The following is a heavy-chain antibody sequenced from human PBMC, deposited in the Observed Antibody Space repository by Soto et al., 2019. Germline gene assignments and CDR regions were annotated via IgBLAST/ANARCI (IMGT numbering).Heavy chain of an antibody. CDR1: GGSISSSSYY. CDR2: IYYSGST. J-gene: IGHJ5*02. D-gene: IGHD3-16*01. Sequence: SETLSLTCTVSGGSISSSSYYWGWIRQPPGKGLEWIGSIYYSGSTYYNPSLKSRVTISVDTSKNQFSLKLSSVTAADTAVYYCARQLHYIWGSPNWFDPWGQGTLVTVSS. V-gene: IGHV4-39*01. CDR3: ARQLHYIWGSPNWFDP.